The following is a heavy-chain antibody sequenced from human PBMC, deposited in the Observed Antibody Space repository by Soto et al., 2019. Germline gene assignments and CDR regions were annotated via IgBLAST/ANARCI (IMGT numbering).Heavy chain of an antibody. CDR2: MSNDGSNI. D-gene: IGHD6-13*01. Sequence: QVHLVESGGGVVQPGRSLRLSCAASGFTFSTYAMHWVRQAPGKGLEWVAFMSNDGSNIYYADSVKARFTVSRDHSKYPLYLQMNSLTPADTAVYYCARELISSTSPVEFDSWGQGTLVTVSS. V-gene: IGHV3-30-3*01. CDR1: GFTFSTYA. J-gene: IGHJ4*02. CDR3: ARELISSTSPVEFDS.